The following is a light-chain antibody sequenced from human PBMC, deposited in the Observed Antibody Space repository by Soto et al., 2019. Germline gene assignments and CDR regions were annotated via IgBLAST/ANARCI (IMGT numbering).Light chain of an antibody. CDR1: QSVSSN. CDR2: GAS. V-gene: IGKV3-15*01. J-gene: IGKJ1*01. CDR3: QHYNNWPPWT. Sequence: EIVMTQSPVTLSVSPGERATLSCRASQSVSSNLAWYQQKPGQAPRLLIYGASTRATGGPARCSGSGSGTEFTLTISSLQSEDFAVYYCQHYNNWPPWTFGQGTKVEIK.